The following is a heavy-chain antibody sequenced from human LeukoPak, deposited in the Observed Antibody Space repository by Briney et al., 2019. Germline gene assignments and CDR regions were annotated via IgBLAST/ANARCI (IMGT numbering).Heavy chain of an antibody. D-gene: IGHD2-2*01. J-gene: IGHJ5*02. V-gene: IGHV4-39*01. CDR2: MVYSGNT. CDR3: ARHGICSSTSCYRWFDP. CDR1: GXSISSSSSY. Sequence: SETLSLTCTVSGXSISSSSSYWGWIRQPPGKGLEWIGSMVYSGNTYHNPSLKRRVTISVDTSKNQFSLKLSSVTPADTAVYYCARHGICSSTSCYRWFDPWGQGTLVTVSS.